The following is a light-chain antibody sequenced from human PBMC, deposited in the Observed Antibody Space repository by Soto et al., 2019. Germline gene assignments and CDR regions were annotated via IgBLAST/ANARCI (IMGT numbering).Light chain of an antibody. Sequence: DIQMAQSPSTLYASVGGRVTITCRASQSIRRRLAWYQQKPGKAPNLLIYDASSLESGVPSRFSGGGSGTEFTLTISSLQPEDFATYYCQQYNTSPWTFGQGTKVELK. CDR2: DAS. CDR3: QQYNTSPWT. V-gene: IGKV1-5*01. J-gene: IGKJ1*01. CDR1: QSIRRR.